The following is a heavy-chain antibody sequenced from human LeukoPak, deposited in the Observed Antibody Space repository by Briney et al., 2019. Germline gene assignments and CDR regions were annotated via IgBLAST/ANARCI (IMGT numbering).Heavy chain of an antibody. D-gene: IGHD5-24*01. CDR3: ARGGGDVYNVFDY. CDR1: GGSISSGGYY. Sequence: SQTLSLTCTVSGGSISSGGYYWRWIRQHPGKGLEWIGYIYYSGSTYYNPSLKSRLTISVDTSKNQFSLKLSSVSAADTAVYYCARGGGDVYNVFDYWGQGTLVTVS. CDR2: IYYSGST. J-gene: IGHJ4*02. V-gene: IGHV4-31*03.